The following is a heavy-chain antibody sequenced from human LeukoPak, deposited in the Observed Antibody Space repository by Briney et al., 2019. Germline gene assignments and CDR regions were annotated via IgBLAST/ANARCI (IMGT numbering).Heavy chain of an antibody. Sequence: PSETLSLTCTVSGGSISSGGYYWSWIRQPPGKGLEWIGYIYYSGSTYYNPSLKSRVTISVDTSKNQFSLKLSSVTAADTAVYYCARDTRDYGHDYWGQGTLVTVSS. J-gene: IGHJ4*02. CDR2: IYYSGST. V-gene: IGHV4-30-4*08. CDR1: GGSISSGGYY. D-gene: IGHD4/OR15-4a*01. CDR3: ARDTRDYGHDY.